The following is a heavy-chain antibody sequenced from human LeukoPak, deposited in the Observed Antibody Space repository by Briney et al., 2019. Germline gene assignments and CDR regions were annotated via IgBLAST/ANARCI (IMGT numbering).Heavy chain of an antibody. J-gene: IGHJ2*01. Sequence: ASVKVSCKASGYTFTGYYMHWVRQAPGQGLEWMGWINPNSGGTHYAPKFQGRVTMTRDTSISTAYMELSRLRSDDTAVYYCARGPYVPFPDWYFDLWGRGTLVTVSS. CDR3: ARGPYVPFPDWYFDL. D-gene: IGHD3-10*02. CDR2: INPNSGGT. CDR1: GYTFTGYY. V-gene: IGHV1-2*02.